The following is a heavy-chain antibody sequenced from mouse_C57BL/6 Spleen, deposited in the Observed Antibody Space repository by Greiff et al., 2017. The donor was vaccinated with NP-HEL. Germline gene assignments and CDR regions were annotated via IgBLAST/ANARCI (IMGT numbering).Heavy chain of an antibody. Sequence: VQLQQSGPELVKPGASVKISCKASGYTFTDYYMNWVKQSHGKSLEWIGDINPNNGGTSYNQKFKGKATLTVDKSSSTAYMELRSLTSEDSAVXYCARRGSRGGYFDVWGTGTTVTVSS. CDR1: GYTFTDYY. CDR2: INPNNGGT. J-gene: IGHJ1*03. CDR3: ARRGSRGGYFDV. V-gene: IGHV1-26*01. D-gene: IGHD1-1*01.